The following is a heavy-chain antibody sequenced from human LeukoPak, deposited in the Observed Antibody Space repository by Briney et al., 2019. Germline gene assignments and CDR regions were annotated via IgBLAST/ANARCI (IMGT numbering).Heavy chain of an antibody. V-gene: IGHV4-61*01. J-gene: IGHJ3*02. CDR1: GGSMSSGNYY. CDR3: ARDSGAFDI. CDR2: IYYSGST. D-gene: IGHD1-26*01. Sequence: SETLSLTCTVSGGSMSSGNYYWSWIRQPPGKGLEWIGYIYYSGSTNYNPSLKSRVTISVDTSKNQFSLKLSSVTAADTAVYYCARDSGAFDIWGQGTMVTVSS.